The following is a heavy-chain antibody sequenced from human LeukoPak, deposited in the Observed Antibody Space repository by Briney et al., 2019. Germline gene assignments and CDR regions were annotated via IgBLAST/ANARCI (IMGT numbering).Heavy chain of an antibody. V-gene: IGHV3-30*02. J-gene: IGHJ4*02. CDR3: AKGRVPYGDHHYYFDY. Sequence: GGSLRLSCAASGFTFSSYGMHWVRQAPGKGLEWVAFIRYDGSNKYYADSVKGRFTISRDNSKSTLYLQMNSLRAEDTAVYYCAKGRVPYGDHHYYFDYWGQGTLVTVSS. D-gene: IGHD4-17*01. CDR1: GFTFSSYG. CDR2: IRYDGSNK.